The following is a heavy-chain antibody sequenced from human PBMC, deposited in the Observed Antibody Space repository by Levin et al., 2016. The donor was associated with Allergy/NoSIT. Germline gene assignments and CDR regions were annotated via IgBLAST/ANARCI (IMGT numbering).Heavy chain of an antibody. CDR3: GRLDPEHQNFDY. D-gene: IGHD1/OR15-1a*01. CDR2: IYTHDSET. V-gene: IGHV5-51*01. CDR1: GYKFTTSW. J-gene: IGHJ4*02. Sequence: KVSCKGSGYKFTTSWIGWVRQMPGKGLELMGIIYTHDSETTYSPTFQGQVNISADKSISTAYLQWSSLKASDTAMYYCGRLDPEHQNFDYWGQGTPVTVSS.